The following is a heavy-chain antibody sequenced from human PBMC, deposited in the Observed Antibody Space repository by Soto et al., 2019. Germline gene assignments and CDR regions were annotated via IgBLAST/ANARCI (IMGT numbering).Heavy chain of an antibody. Sequence: GESLRLSCAASGFTFSSYGMHWVRQAPGKGLEWVAVISYDGSNKYYADSVKGRFTISRDNSKNTLYLQMNSLRAEDTAVYYCAKDLHDYSNLDYWGQGTLVTVSS. J-gene: IGHJ4*02. CDR3: AKDLHDYSNLDY. CDR2: ISYDGSNK. V-gene: IGHV3-30*18. D-gene: IGHD4-4*01. CDR1: GFTFSSYG.